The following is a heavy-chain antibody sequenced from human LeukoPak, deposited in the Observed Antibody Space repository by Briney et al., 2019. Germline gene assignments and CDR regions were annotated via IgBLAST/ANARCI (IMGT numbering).Heavy chain of an antibody. J-gene: IGHJ6*04. CDR2: ISYDGSNK. V-gene: IGHV3-30*18. CDR1: GFTFSSYG. CDR3: AKVSAVVVVAAPSYGMDV. Sequence: GRSLRLSCAASGFTFSSYGMHWVRQAPGKGLEWVAVISYDGSNKYYADSVKCRFTISRDNSKNTLYLQMNSLRAEDTAVYYCAKVSAVVVVAAPSYGMDVWGKGTTVTVSS. D-gene: IGHD2-15*01.